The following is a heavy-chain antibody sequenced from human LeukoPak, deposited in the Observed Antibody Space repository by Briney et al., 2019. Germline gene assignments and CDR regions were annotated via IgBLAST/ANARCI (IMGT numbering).Heavy chain of an antibody. D-gene: IGHD4-17*01. Sequence: GRSLRLSCAASGFTFSSYAMHWVRQAPGKGLEWVAVISYDGSNKYYADSAKGRFTISRDNSKNTLYLQMNSLRAEDTAVYYCARELGYGDYVRAFDYWGQGTLVTVSS. CDR3: ARELGYGDYVRAFDY. V-gene: IGHV3-30-3*01. CDR1: GFTFSSYA. CDR2: ISYDGSNK. J-gene: IGHJ4*02.